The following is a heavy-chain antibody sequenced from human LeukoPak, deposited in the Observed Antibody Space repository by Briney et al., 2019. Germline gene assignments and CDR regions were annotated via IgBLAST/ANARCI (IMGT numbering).Heavy chain of an antibody. V-gene: IGHV1-69*06. Sequence: SVKVSCKASGGTYSSYAISWVRQAPGQGLEWMGGIIPIFGTANYAQKFQGRVTITADKSTSTAYMELSSLRSEDTAVYYCARVNLGRYCSGGSCSYYFDYWGQGTLVTVSS. CDR3: ARVNLGRYCSGGSCSYYFDY. CDR2: IIPIFGTA. D-gene: IGHD2-15*01. J-gene: IGHJ4*02. CDR1: GGTYSSYA.